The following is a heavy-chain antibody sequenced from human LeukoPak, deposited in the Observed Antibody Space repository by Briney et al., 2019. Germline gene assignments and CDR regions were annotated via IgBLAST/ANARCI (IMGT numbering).Heavy chain of an antibody. Sequence: GGSLRLSCAASGFTFSGYGMHWVRQAPGKGLEWVAFIRHDESKKNYADSVKGRFTISRDNSKSTLSLQMNSLRADDTAVYYCAKFSYGDYVAWGQGTLVTVSS. CDR1: GFTFSGYG. CDR2: IRHDESKK. D-gene: IGHD4-17*01. J-gene: IGHJ5*02. V-gene: IGHV3-30*02. CDR3: AKFSYGDYVA.